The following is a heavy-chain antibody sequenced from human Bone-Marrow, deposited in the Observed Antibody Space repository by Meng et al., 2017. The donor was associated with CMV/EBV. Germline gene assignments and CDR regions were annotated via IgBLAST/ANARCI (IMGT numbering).Heavy chain of an antibody. D-gene: IGHD3-3*01. CDR2: IRSKAYGGTT. CDR1: GFTFGDYA. CDR3: ARCQFSTNFWSGYYLDY. V-gene: IGHV3-49*04. J-gene: IGHJ4*02. Sequence: GESLKISCAASGFTFGDYAMNWVRQAPGKGLEWVGFIRSKAYGGTTEYAASVKGRFTISRDDSKSIAYLQMNSLKTEDTAVYYCARCQFSTNFWSGYYLDYWGQGTRVTVSS.